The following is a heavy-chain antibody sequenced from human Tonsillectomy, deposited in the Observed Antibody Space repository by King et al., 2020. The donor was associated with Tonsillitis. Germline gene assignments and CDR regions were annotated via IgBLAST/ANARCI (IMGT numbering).Heavy chain of an antibody. CDR1: GFTFRNYW. Sequence: VQLVESGGGLVQPGGSLRLSCAASGFTFRNYWMSWVRQAPGKGLEWVANIKQDGSEKYYVDSMKGRFTISRDNAKNSLYLQMNSLRAEDTAVYYFAKGPSNTFWGGGAFDIWGQGTMVTVSS. V-gene: IGHV3-7*01. CDR2: IKQDGSEK. J-gene: IGHJ3*02. D-gene: IGHD3-3*01. CDR3: AKGPSNTFWGGGAFDI.